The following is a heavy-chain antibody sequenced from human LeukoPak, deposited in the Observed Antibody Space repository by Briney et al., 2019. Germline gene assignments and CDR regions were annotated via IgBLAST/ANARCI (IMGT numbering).Heavy chain of an antibody. V-gene: IGHV4-38-2*02. CDR1: GYSISSGYY. J-gene: IGHJ4*02. Sequence: SETLSLTCTVSGYSISSGYYWGWIRQPPGKGLEWIGEINHSGSTNYNPSLKSRVTISVDTSKNQFSLKLSSVTAADTAVYYCAESTAVADWVYWGQGTLVTVSS. CDR2: INHSGST. D-gene: IGHD6-19*01. CDR3: AESTAVADWVY.